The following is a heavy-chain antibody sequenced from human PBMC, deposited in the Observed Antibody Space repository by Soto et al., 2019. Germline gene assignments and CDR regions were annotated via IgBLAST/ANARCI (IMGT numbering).Heavy chain of an antibody. CDR2: IANDGRSE. Sequence: QVQLVESGGGVVQPGRSLRLSCAASGLTFSAAGMHWVRQAPGKGLEWVAFIANDGRSESYADSVEGRFTISRDNSQNRLYLQMNGLRAEDTAVYYCAKDKGRTAIDYWGQGTLVSVSS. V-gene: IGHV3-30*18. CDR3: AKDKGRTAIDY. J-gene: IGHJ4*02. CDR1: GLTFSAAG.